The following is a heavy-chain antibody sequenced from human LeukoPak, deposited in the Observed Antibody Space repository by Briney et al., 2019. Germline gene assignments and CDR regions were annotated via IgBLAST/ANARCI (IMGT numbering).Heavy chain of an antibody. Sequence: EASVKVSCKASGYTFNNYAMHWVRQAPGQGLEWMGWINTKTGTPTYAPGFTGRFVFLLDTSVSTAYLQISSLKADDAAVYYCARGGEGLVAPSYWGQGTLVTVSS. J-gene: IGHJ4*02. V-gene: IGHV7-4-1*02. CDR2: INTKTGTP. CDR1: GYTFNNYA. CDR3: ARGGEGLVAPSY. D-gene: IGHD3-16*01.